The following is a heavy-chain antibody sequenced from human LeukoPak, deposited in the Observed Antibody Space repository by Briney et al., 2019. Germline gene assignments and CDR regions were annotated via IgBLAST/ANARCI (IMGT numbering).Heavy chain of an antibody. J-gene: IGHJ4*02. CDR1: GFTFSSYW. D-gene: IGHD3-10*01. Sequence: KAGGSLRLSCAASGFTFSSYWMSWIRQPPGKGLEWIGEINHSGSTNYNPSLKSRVTISVDTSKNQFSLKLSSVTAADTAVYYCARVTMVRGVIITDWGQGTLVTVSS. CDR2: INHSGST. CDR3: ARVTMVRGVIITD. V-gene: IGHV4-34*01.